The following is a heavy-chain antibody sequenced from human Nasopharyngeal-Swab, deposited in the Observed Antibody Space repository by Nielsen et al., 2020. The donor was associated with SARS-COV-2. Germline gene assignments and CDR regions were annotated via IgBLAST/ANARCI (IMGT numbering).Heavy chain of an antibody. CDR3: AREEAGYSSGWNNWFDP. J-gene: IGHJ5*02. V-gene: IGHV3-74*01. CDR2: IKSDGSTT. CDR1: GFTFSSYW. Sequence: GGSLRLSCAASGFTFSSYWMHWVRQAPGKGLVWVSRIKSDGSTTNYADSVKGRFTISRDNSKNTLYLQMNSLRAEDTAVYYCAREEAGYSSGWNNWFDPWGQGTLVTVSS. D-gene: IGHD6-19*01.